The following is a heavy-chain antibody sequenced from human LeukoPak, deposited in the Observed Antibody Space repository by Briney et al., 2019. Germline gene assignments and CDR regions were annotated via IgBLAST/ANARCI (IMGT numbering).Heavy chain of an antibody. V-gene: IGHV3-48*02. CDR3: ARGPVYSYGFNWFDP. Sequence: QPGGSLRLSCAASGFTFSSYSMNWVRQAPGKGLVWVSYISSSSSTIYYAVSVKGRFTVSRDNAKNSLYLQMNSLRDEDTAVYYCARGPVYSYGFNWFDPWGQGTLVTVSS. J-gene: IGHJ5*02. D-gene: IGHD5-18*01. CDR1: GFTFSSYS. CDR2: ISSSSSTI.